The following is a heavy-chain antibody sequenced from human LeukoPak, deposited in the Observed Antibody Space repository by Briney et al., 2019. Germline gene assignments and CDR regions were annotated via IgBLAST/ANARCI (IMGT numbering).Heavy chain of an antibody. V-gene: IGHV3-53*01. J-gene: IGHJ4*02. CDR2: IYRDGTT. D-gene: IGHD1-26*01. CDR3: ASSTEWEPIRDY. CDR1: GFTVSSNY. Sequence: GGSLRLSCAASGFTVSSNYMSWVRQAPGKGLEWVSVIYRDGTTYYADSVKGRFTISRDNSKNTVYLQMNSLRAEDTAVFYCASSTEWEPIRDYWGPGTLVTAS.